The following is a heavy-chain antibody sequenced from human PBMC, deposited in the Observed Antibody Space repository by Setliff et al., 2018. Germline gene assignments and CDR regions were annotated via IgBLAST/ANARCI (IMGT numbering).Heavy chain of an antibody. CDR1: GFTFSTYW. CDR2: ISGSGTTI. J-gene: IGHJ4*02. V-gene: IGHV3-11*04. CDR3: ARAPAHDYADYMFMTTMGYYFDY. Sequence: RLSCAASGFTFSTYWMHWVRQAPGRGLEGVSYISGSGTTIYYADSVKGRFTISRDNAKNSLYLQMNSLRAEDTAVYYCARAPAHDYADYMFMTTMGYYFDYWGQGTLVTVSS. D-gene: IGHD4-17*01.